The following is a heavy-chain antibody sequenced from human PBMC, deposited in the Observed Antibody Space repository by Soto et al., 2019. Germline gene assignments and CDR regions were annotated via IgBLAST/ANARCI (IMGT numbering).Heavy chain of an antibody. CDR3: ARRGRS. Sequence: VQLVESGGGLVQPGGSLRLSCVASGFTFSSSEMYWVRQAPGTGLEWVSYIHPAGQPIFYADSVKGRFTISRDNANNSLYLQMNSRRAEDTAVYYCARRGRSWGQGTMVTVSS. V-gene: IGHV3-48*03. D-gene: IGHD2-15*01. CDR2: IHPAGQPI. CDR1: GFTFSSSE. J-gene: IGHJ3*01.